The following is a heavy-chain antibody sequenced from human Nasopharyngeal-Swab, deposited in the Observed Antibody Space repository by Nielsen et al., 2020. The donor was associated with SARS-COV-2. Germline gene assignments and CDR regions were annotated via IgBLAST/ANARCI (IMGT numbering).Heavy chain of an antibody. Sequence: GESLKISCAASGITFSTYWMSWVRQAPGKGLEWVANIKHDGSEKYYVDSVKGRFTVSRDNAKNSLFLQMNSLRAEDTAVYYCARDDGSLGDSWGQGTLVTVSS. CDR1: GITFSTYW. J-gene: IGHJ4*02. V-gene: IGHV3-7*04. CDR3: ARDDGSLGDS. CDR2: IKHDGSEK. D-gene: IGHD3-10*01.